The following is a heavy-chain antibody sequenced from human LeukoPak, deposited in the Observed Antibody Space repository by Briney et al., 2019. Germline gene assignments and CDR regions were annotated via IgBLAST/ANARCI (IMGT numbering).Heavy chain of an antibody. Sequence: SEILSLTCTVSGGSISSYYWSWIRRPAGKGLEWTGRIYTSGSTNYNPSLKSRVTMSVDTSKNQFSLKLSSVTAADTAVYYCAIFPSGYAGDYWGQGTLVTVSS. CDR2: IYTSGST. V-gene: IGHV4-4*07. D-gene: IGHD5-12*01. J-gene: IGHJ4*02. CDR3: AIFPSGYAGDY. CDR1: GGSISSYY.